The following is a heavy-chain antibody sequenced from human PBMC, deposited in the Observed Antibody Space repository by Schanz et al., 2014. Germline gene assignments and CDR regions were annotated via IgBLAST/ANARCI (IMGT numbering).Heavy chain of an antibody. CDR1: GFTFRSYG. J-gene: IGHJ4*02. V-gene: IGHV3-21*01. Sequence: LMESGGGVVRPGRSVRLSCVASGFTFRSYGMHWVRQAPGKGLEWVSSISSTSTYLYYADSVKGRFTISRDSARNSLYLQMSSLRAEDTAVYYCARGTPFLCDYWGQGTLVTVSS. CDR2: ISSTSTYL. CDR3: ARGTPFLCDY. D-gene: IGHD3-16*01.